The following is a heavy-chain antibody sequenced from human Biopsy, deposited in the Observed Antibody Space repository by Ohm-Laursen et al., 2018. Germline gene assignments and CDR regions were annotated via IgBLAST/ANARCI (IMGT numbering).Heavy chain of an antibody. Sequence: GSLRLSCAASGFTFSNYAMSWVRQAPGRGLEWVSGISGSGGRTYYAESMKGQFTISRDNSKKTVYLQMKSLRAEDTAVYYCAKEVFSAVGTSGFDPWGQGTLVTVSS. CDR2: ISGSGGRT. CDR3: AKEVFSAVGTSGFDP. V-gene: IGHV3-23*01. J-gene: IGHJ5*02. CDR1: GFTFSNYA. D-gene: IGHD1/OR15-1a*01.